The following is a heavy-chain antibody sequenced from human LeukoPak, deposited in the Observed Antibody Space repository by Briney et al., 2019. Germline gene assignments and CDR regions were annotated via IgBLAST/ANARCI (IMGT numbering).Heavy chain of an antibody. Sequence: SETLSLTCAVYGGSFSGYYWSWIRQPPGKGLEWIGVINHSGSTNYNPSLKSRVTISVDTSKNQFSLKLSSVTAADTAVYYCARLGYYDFWSGYSDYWGQGTLVTVSS. CDR2: INHSGST. J-gene: IGHJ4*02. D-gene: IGHD3-3*01. CDR1: GGSFSGYY. V-gene: IGHV4-34*01. CDR3: ARLGYYDFWSGYSDY.